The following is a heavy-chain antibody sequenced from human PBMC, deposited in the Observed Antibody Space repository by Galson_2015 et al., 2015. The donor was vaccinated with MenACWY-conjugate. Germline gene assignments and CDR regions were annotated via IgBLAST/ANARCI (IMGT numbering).Heavy chain of an antibody. CDR2: MYYSGSA. CDR3: ARGVNLASMAGY. D-gene: IGHD2-8*01. CDR1: GGSISRFY. V-gene: IGHV4-59*01. J-gene: IGHJ4*02. Sequence: LSLTCTVSGGSISRFYWSWIRQFPGKGLEWIGYMYYSGSANYNPSLKSRVTISVDTSKNQFSLNLTFVTAADTAVYYCARGVNLASMAGYWGQGTLVTVSS.